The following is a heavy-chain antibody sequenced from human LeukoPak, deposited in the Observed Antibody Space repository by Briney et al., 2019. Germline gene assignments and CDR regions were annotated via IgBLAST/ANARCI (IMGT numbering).Heavy chain of an antibody. CDR2: IYYSGST. D-gene: IGHD4-11*01. CDR1: GGSISGRSYY. CDR3: ARRDYIGNWFDP. V-gene: IGHV4-39*01. J-gene: IGHJ5*02. Sequence: PSETLSLTCTVSGGSISGRSYYWGWIRQPPGKGLEWIGSIYYSGSTYYNPSLKSRVTISVDTSKNQFSLKLSSVTAADTAVYYCARRDYIGNWFDPWGQGTLVTVSS.